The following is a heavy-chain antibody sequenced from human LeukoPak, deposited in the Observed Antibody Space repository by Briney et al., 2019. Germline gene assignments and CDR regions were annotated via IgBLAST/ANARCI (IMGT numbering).Heavy chain of an antibody. CDR1: GFTVSSYD. D-gene: IGHD4-17*01. CDR3: AKDVSYGDYVVNY. J-gene: IGHJ4*02. Sequence: GGSLRLSCAASGFTVSSYDMNWVRQAPGKGLEWVSAISGSGGSTYYADSVKGRFTISRDNSKNTLYLQMNSLRAEDRAVYYCAKDVSYGDYVVNYWGQGTLVTVFS. V-gene: IGHV3-23*01. CDR2: ISGSGGST.